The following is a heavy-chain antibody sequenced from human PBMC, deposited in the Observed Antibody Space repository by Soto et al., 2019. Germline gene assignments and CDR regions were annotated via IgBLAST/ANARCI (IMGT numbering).Heavy chain of an antibody. D-gene: IGHD5-18*01. J-gene: IGHJ5*02. V-gene: IGHV1-69*13. CDR1: GGTFSSYA. CDR3: ARDQNGYSYGLIGNWFDP. CDR2: IIPIFGTA. Sequence: SVKVSCNASGGTFSSYAISWVRQAPGQGLEWMGGIIPIFGTANYAQKFQGRVTITADESTSTAYMELSSLRSEDTAVYYCARDQNGYSYGLIGNWFDPWGQGTLVTVSS.